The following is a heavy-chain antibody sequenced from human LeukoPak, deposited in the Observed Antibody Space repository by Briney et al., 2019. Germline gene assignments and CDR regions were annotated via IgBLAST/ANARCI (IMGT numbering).Heavy chain of an antibody. D-gene: IGHD3-10*01. CDR3: ARGYGSGSHYFDY. CDR1: GDSISNYY. V-gene: IGHV4-59*01. CDR2: IYYSGST. Sequence: SQTLSLTCTVSGDSISNYYWSWIRQPPGKGLEWIGYIYYSGSTNYNPSLKSRVTISVDTSKNQFSLKLSSVTAADTALYYCARGYGSGSHYFDYWGQGSLVTVSS. J-gene: IGHJ4*02.